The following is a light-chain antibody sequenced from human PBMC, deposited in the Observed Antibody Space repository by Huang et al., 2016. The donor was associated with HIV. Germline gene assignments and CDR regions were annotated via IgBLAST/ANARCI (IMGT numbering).Light chain of an antibody. V-gene: IGKV3-15*01. CDR1: QRVSSN. Sequence: EIVLTQSPATLSVSPGERATLPCRASQRVSSNLAWYQQKPGQAPRLLIYGAYTRATGVPARFSCSGSGTEFTLTISSLQSEDSALYFCQQYNDWWTFGQGTKVEVK. CDR3: QQYNDWWT. J-gene: IGKJ1*01. CDR2: GAY.